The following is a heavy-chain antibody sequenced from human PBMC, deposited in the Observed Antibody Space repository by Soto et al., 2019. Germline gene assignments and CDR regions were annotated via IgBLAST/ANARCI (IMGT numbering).Heavy chain of an antibody. D-gene: IGHD5-12*01. J-gene: IGHJ6*02. CDR3: ASVEMATRRVYYYYGMDV. V-gene: IGHV1-2*02. Sequence: VASVKVSCKASGYTFTGYYMHWVRQAPGQGLEWMGWINPNSGGTNYAQKFQGRVTMTRDTSISTAYMELSRLRSDDTAVYYCASVEMATRRVYYYYGMDVWGQGTTVTVSS. CDR1: GYTFTGYY. CDR2: INPNSGGT.